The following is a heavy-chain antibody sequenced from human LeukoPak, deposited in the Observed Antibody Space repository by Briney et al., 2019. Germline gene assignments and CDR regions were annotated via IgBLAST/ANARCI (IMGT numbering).Heavy chain of an antibody. CDR2: IYYSGST. V-gene: IGHV4-59*01. CDR3: ARGTTWNMVALDAFDI. CDR1: GGSISSYY. D-gene: IGHD1-1*01. Sequence: SETLSLTCTVSGGSISSYYWSWIRQPPGKGLEWIGYIYYSGSTNYNPSLKSRVTISVDTSKNQLSLKLSSVTAADTAVYYCARGTTWNMVALDAFDIWGQGTMVTVSS. J-gene: IGHJ3*02.